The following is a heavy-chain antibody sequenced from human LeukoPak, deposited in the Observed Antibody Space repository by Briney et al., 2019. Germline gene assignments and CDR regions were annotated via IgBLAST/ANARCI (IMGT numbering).Heavy chain of an antibody. D-gene: IGHD3-3*01. CDR3: VTAYDSWRGRDY. J-gene: IGHJ4*02. CDR1: GFTFDSYY. Sequence: PGGSLRLSCAASGFTFDSYYMNWVRQAPGKGLEWVSLINGDGVNTYYVDSVKGRFAVSRDNSKNSLYLQMNSLRIEDTALYYCVTAYDSWRGRDYWGQGILVIVSS. V-gene: IGHV3-43*02. CDR2: INGDGVNT.